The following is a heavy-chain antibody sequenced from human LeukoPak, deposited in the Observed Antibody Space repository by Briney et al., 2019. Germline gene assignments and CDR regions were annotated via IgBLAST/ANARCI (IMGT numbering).Heavy chain of an antibody. CDR3: AKGYCSSTSCYFDY. D-gene: IGHD2-2*01. CDR1: GFAVKSSY. V-gene: IGHV3-53*01. CDR2: LYAGGES. Sequence: PGGSLRLSCAASGFAVKSSYMSWVRQAPGKGLEWVSVLYAGGESYYADSVKGRFTISRDNSKNTLYLQMNSLRAEDTAVYYCAKGYCSSTSCYFDYWGQGTLVTVSS. J-gene: IGHJ4*02.